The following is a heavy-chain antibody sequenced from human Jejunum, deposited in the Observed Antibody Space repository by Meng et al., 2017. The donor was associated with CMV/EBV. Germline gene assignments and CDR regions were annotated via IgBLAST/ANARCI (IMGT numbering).Heavy chain of an antibody. J-gene: IGHJ4*02. Sequence: TVSSYWMSWVRQAPGKGLEWVANIKQDGSEKYYVDSVKGRFTISRDNAKNSLYLQMNSLRAEDTAVYYCARSGILTYSSSWYVISYWGQGTLVTVSS. CDR2: IKQDGSEK. V-gene: IGHV3-7*01. CDR3: ARSGILTYSSSWYVISY. CDR1: TVSSYW. D-gene: IGHD6-13*01.